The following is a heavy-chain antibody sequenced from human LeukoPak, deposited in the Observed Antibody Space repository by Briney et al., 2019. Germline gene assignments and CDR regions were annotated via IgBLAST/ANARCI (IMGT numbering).Heavy chain of an antibody. Sequence: ASVTVSCTASGYSFSCYYIHWVRQAPGQGREWMGWINPNSGATNYAQNFQGTVILTRDTSTTTAYMQLSRLRSDDTAVYYCARDQNYLDSTAYYGMDCWGQGTLVTVSS. V-gene: IGHV1-2*02. CDR3: ARDQNYLDSTAYYGMDC. CDR2: INPNSGAT. CDR1: GYSFSCYY. D-gene: IGHD3-22*01. J-gene: IGHJ4*02.